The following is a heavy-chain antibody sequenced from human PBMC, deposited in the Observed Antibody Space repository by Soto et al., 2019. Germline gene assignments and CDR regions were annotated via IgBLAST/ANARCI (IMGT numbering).Heavy chain of an antibody. CDR2: VIPIFSTA. V-gene: IGHV1-69*01. CDR3: ARGTSRGYNYGKGGAFDI. CDR1: GGTFSSYA. Sequence: QVQLVQSGAEVKKPGSSVKVSCKASGGTFSSYAISWVRQAPGQGLEWMGGVIPIFSTANYAQKFQGRVTITADESTSTAYMELSSLRSEDTAVYYCARGTSRGYNYGKGGAFDIWGQGTMVTVSS. D-gene: IGHD5-18*01. J-gene: IGHJ3*02.